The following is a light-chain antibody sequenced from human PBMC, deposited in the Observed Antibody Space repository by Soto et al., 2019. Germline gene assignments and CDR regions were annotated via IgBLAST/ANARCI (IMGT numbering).Light chain of an antibody. V-gene: IGLV2-23*02. CDR2: EVS. CDR3: FSYAGSTYV. J-gene: IGLJ1*01. Sequence: QSVLTQPASVSGSPGQSITISCTGTSSDVGAYKYVSWYQQHPGKAPKVMIYEVSNRPSGVSNRFSGSKSGDTASLTISGLQAEDEADYYCFSYAGSTYVFGTGTKVTVL. CDR1: SSDVGAYKY.